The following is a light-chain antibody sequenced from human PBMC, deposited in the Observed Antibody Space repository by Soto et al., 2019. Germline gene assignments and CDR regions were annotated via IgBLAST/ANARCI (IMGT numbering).Light chain of an antibody. CDR2: KAS. Sequence: DIQMTQSPSTLSASVGDRVTTTCRASQSISSWLAWYQQKPGKAPKLLLYKASSLESGVPSRFSGSGSGTEFTLTISSLQPDDFATYYCQQYNSYPYTFGQGTKLEIK. J-gene: IGKJ2*01. CDR3: QQYNSYPYT. CDR1: QSISSW. V-gene: IGKV1-5*03.